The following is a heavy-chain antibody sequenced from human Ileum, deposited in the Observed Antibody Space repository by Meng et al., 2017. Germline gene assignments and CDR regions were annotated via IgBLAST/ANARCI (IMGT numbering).Heavy chain of an antibody. J-gene: IGHJ6*02. Sequence: ASVKVSCKASGYTFTGCYFHWVRQAPGQGLEWLGRMNPNSGGTNNAQKFQGRVTMTRDTSNNPAYVDLSSLRSDDTAVYFCARECSQAGMDVWGQGTTVTVSS. D-gene: IGHD3-10*02. CDR3: ARECSQAGMDV. CDR1: GYTFTGCY. V-gene: IGHV1-2*06. CDR2: MNPNSGGT.